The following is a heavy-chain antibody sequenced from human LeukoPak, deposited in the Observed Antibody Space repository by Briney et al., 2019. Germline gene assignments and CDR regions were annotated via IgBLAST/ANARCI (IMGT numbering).Heavy chain of an antibody. J-gene: IGHJ4*02. CDR3: ARVPYCSSTSCSRLGLDY. Sequence: ASVKVSCKASGYTFTSYGISWVRQAPGQGLEWMGWISAYNGNTNYAQKLQGRVTMTTDTSTSTAYMELRSLRSDDTAVYYCARVPYCSSTSCSRLGLDYWGQGTLVTVSS. CDR1: GYTFTSYG. CDR2: ISAYNGNT. V-gene: IGHV1-18*01. D-gene: IGHD2-2*01.